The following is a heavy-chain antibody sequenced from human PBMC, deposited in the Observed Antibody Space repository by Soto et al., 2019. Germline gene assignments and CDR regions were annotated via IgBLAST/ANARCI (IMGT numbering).Heavy chain of an antibody. Sequence: GASVKVSCKASGYTFTSYGISWVRQAPGQGLEWMGWISAYNGNTSYAQKLQGRVTMTTDTSTSTAYMELRSLRSDDTAVYYCAREPDVYCSGGSCYSGWFDPWGQGTLVTVSS. J-gene: IGHJ5*02. CDR1: GYTFTSYG. CDR2: ISAYNGNT. CDR3: AREPDVYCSGGSCYSGWFDP. V-gene: IGHV1-18*01. D-gene: IGHD2-15*01.